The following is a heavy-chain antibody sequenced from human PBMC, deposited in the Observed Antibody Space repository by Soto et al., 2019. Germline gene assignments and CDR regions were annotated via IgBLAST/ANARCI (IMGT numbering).Heavy chain of an antibody. CDR3: ARDTLGAAADY. CDR2: ISYDGSNK. D-gene: IGHD6-13*01. Sequence: QVQLVESGGGVVQPGGSLRLSCAASGFTFSTYTIHWVRQAPGKGLEWVALISYDGSNKYYADSVKGRFTISRDNSKNTLYLQMNSLRAEDTAVYYCARDTLGAAADYWGQGTLVTVSS. V-gene: IGHV3-30*14. J-gene: IGHJ4*02. CDR1: GFTFSTYT.